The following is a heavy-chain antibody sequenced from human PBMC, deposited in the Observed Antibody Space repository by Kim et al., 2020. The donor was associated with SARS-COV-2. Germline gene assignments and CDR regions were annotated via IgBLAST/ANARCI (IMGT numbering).Heavy chain of an antibody. D-gene: IGHD2-2*01. CDR1: GGSISRSTYY. CDR2: IYYTGTT. V-gene: IGHV4-39*07. Sequence: SETLSLTCTVSGGSISRSTYYWGWIRQPPGKGLEWIGSIYYTGTTYYNPSLKSRATISIDTSKNQFSLKLSSVTAADTAVYYCAPVVVPAPHVRAVWGQGSTVTVPS. J-gene: IGHJ6*02. CDR3: APVVVPAPHVRAV.